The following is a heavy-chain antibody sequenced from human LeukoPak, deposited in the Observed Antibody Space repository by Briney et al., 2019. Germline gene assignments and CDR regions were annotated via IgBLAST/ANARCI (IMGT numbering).Heavy chain of an antibody. D-gene: IGHD3-3*01. CDR3: ARDPDSYDFWSGPAFDY. CDR1: GFTFSDYY. V-gene: IGHV3-11*04. J-gene: IGHJ4*02. CDR2: ISSSGSTI. Sequence: PGGSLRLSCAASGFTFSDYYMSWIRQAPGKGLEWVSYISSSGSTIYYADSVKGRFTISRDNAKNSLYLQMNSLGAEDTAVYYCARDPDSYDFWSGPAFDYWGQGTLVTVSS.